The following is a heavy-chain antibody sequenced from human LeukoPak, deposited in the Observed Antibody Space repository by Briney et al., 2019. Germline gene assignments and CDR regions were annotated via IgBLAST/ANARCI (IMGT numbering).Heavy chain of an antibody. D-gene: IGHD3-10*01. J-gene: IGHJ5*02. Sequence: SETLSLTCAVYGGSFSGYYWSWIRQPPGKGLEWIGEINHSGSTNYNPSLKSRVTISVDTSKNQFSLKLSSVTAADTAVYYCARATRYYGSGSYLGWFDPWGQGTLVTVSS. CDR1: GGSFSGYY. CDR3: ARATRYYGSGSYLGWFDP. V-gene: IGHV4-34*01. CDR2: INHSGST.